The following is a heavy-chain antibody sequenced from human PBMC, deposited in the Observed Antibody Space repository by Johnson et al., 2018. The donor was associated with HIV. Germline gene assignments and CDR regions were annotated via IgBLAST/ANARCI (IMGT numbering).Heavy chain of an antibody. CDR1: GFTFDDYG. Sequence: VQLVESGGGLVQPGRSLRLSCKVSGFTFDDYGMSWVRQAPGKGLEWVSGINWNGGRTGYADSVKGRFTISRDNAKNSQYLQMNSLRAEDTAFYYCARDRDSSSWYLAFDIWGQGTMVTVSS. CDR2: INWNGGRT. CDR3: ARDRDSSSWYLAFDI. J-gene: IGHJ3*02. D-gene: IGHD6-13*01. V-gene: IGHV3-20*04.